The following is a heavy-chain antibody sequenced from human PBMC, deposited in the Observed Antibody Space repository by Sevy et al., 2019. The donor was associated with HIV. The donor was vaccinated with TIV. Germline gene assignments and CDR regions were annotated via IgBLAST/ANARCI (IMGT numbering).Heavy chain of an antibody. D-gene: IGHD2-15*01. CDR2: VNTASGDT. CDR1: GYTFNNYI. CDR3: ARDFCSGGSCYSAFVY. Sequence: ASVKVSCRGSGYTFNNYIIYWVRQAPGQSLEWKGWVNTASGDTKYPQKFQGRLIITTDTSARTVYMELNSLRSEDTAFYFCARDFCSGGSCYSAFVYWGQGTLVTVSS. J-gene: IGHJ4*02. V-gene: IGHV1-3*04.